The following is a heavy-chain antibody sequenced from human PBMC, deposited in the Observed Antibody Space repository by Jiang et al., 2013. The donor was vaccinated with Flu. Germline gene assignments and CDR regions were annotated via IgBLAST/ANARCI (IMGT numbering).Heavy chain of an antibody. CDR3: ARGTRPHDAFDI. J-gene: IGHJ3*02. CDR2: ISYDGSNK. CDR1: GFTFSSYA. V-gene: IGHV3-30-3*01. Sequence: VQLVESGGGLIQPGRSLRLSCAASGFTFSSYAMHWVRQAPGKGLEWVAVISYDGSNKYYADSVKGRFTISRDNSKNTLYLQMNSLRAEDTAVYYCARGTRPHDAFDIWGQGTMVTVSS.